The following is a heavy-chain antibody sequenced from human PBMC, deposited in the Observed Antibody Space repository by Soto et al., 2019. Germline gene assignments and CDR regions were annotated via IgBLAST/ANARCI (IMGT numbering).Heavy chain of an antibody. J-gene: IGHJ4*02. CDR1: GFTFTSSA. CDR2: IVVGSGNT. V-gene: IGHV1-58*01. CDR3: AADAYYDSSGPDY. D-gene: IGHD3-22*01. Sequence: ASVKVSCKASGFTFTSSAVQWVRQARGQRLEWIGWIVVGSGNTNYAQKFQERVTITRDISTSTAYMELSSLRSEDTAVYYCAADAYYDSSGPDYWGQGTLVTVSS.